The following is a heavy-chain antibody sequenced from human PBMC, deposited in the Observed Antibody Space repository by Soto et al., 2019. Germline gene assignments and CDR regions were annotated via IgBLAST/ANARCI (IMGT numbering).Heavy chain of an antibody. CDR3: AKAAGDYGGNAYYYYGMDV. J-gene: IGHJ6*02. CDR1: GFTFSSYG. CDR2: ISYDGSNK. Sequence: QVQLVESGGGVVQPGRSLRLSCAASGFTFSSYGMHWVRQAPGKGLEWVAVISYDGSNKYYADSVKGRFTISRDNSKNTLYLQMNSLRAEDTAVYYCAKAAGDYGGNAYYYYGMDVWGQGTTVPVSS. V-gene: IGHV3-30*18. D-gene: IGHD4-17*01.